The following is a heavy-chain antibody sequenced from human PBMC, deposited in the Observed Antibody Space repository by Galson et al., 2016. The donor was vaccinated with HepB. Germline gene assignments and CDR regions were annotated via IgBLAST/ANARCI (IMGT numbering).Heavy chain of an antibody. V-gene: IGHV3-74*01. D-gene: IGHD1-26*01. CDR2: ISTDGSST. J-gene: IGHJ4*02. CDR1: GFTFSSHW. CDR3: ARGGSRPIDY. Sequence: SLRLSCAASGFTFSSHWMHWVRQAPGKGLVWVSRISTDGSSTSYADSVKGRFTISRDNAKNTLYLQMYSLRAEDTAVYYCARGGSRPIDYWDQGTLVTVSS.